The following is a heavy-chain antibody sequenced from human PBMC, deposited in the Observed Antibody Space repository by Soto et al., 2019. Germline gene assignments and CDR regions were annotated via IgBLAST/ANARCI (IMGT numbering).Heavy chain of an antibody. V-gene: IGHV3-23*01. CDR2: ISGSGGST. Sequence: GGSLRLSCAASGFTFSSYAMSWVRQAPGKGLEWVSAISGSGGSTYYADSVKGRFTISRDNSKNTLYLQMNSLRAEDTAVYYCGKIGHGGYDYLSPRPGGGIRDVWGKGTTAT. CDR3: GKIGHGGYDYLSPRPGGGIRDV. D-gene: IGHD5-12*01. CDR1: GFTFSSYA. J-gene: IGHJ6*03.